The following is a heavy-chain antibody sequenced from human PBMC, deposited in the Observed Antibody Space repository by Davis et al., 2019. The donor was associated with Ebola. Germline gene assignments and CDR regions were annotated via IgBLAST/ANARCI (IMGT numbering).Heavy chain of an antibody. CDR2: ISSSSSTI. Sequence: PGGSLRLSCAASGFTFSSYSMNWVRQAPGKGLEWVSYISSSSSTIYYADSVKGRFTISRDNAKNSLYLQMNSLRDEDTAVYYCARDGYYDFWSGSGGYYFDYWGQGTLVTVSS. V-gene: IGHV3-48*02. J-gene: IGHJ4*02. CDR3: ARDGYYDFWSGSGGYYFDY. CDR1: GFTFSSYS. D-gene: IGHD3-3*01.